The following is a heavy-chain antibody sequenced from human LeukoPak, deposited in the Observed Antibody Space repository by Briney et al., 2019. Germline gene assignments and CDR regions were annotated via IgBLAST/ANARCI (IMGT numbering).Heavy chain of an antibody. Sequence: GGSLRLSCAASGFTVSSNYMSWVRQAPGKGLEWFSAIYSSGSTYYAASVKGRFTISRDNSKNTLYLQMNSLRAEDTAVYYCASEYCDSSSCYEMDWGQGTLVTVSS. J-gene: IGHJ4*02. V-gene: IGHV3-66*03. CDR3: ASEYCDSSSCYEMD. D-gene: IGHD6-13*01. CDR1: GFTVSSNY. CDR2: IYSSGST.